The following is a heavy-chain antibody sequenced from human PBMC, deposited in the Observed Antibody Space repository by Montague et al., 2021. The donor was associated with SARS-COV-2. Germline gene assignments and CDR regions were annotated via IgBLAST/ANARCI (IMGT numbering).Heavy chain of an antibody. CDR1: GASISTGAYY. CDR2: IYYSGTI. D-gene: IGHD3-10*01. CDR3: ATASGSGSLGFHY. J-gene: IGHJ4*02. V-gene: IGHV4-31*03. Sequence: TQSLTCTVSGASISTGAYYWSWIRQHPEKGLEWIGYIYYSGTIYYNPSLKSRVTTSLDTSNNHSSLKLSSVTAADTAVYYCATASGSGSLGFHYWGQGTLVLVSS.